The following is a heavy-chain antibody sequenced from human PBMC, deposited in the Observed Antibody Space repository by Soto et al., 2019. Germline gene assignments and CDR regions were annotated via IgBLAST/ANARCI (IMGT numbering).Heavy chain of an antibody. CDR2: IYYSGST. CDR3: ARESFDYDYIWGSYRPNWFDP. Sequence: QVQLQESGPGLVKPSETLSLTCTVSGGSISSYYWSWIRQPPGKGLEWIGYIYYSGSTNYNPSLKSRVTISVDTSKTQFSLKLSSVTAADTAVYYCARESFDYDYIWGSYRPNWFDPWGQGTLVTVSS. J-gene: IGHJ5*02. D-gene: IGHD3-16*02. V-gene: IGHV4-59*01. CDR1: GGSISSYY.